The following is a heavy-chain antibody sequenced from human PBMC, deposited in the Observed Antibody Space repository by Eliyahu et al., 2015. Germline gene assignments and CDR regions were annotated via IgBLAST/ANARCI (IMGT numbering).Heavy chain of an antibody. CDR2: IYPLDSDT. Sequence: EAQLVQSGPEVKKPGESLKISCQVSGYMSATYWIGWVRQKPGKGLEWMGMIYPLDSDTRYSPSFEGLVSISADKTTDSAYMQWSSLQASDTAIYYCVTALRWPRPLDSWGQGTLVTVSS. D-gene: IGHD4-23*01. J-gene: IGHJ4*02. V-gene: IGHV5-51*01. CDR1: GYMSATYW. CDR3: VTALRWPRPLDS.